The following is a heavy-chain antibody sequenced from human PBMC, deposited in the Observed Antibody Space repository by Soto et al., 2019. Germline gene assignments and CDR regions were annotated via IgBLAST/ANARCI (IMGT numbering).Heavy chain of an antibody. D-gene: IGHD3-3*01. J-gene: IGHJ6*02. Sequence: KPSETLSLTCAVYGGSFSGYYWSWIRQPPGKGLEWIGEINHSGSTNYNPSLKSRVTISVDTSKNQFSLKLSSVTAADTAVYYCARRRDLYYYYYGMDVWGQGTTVTVSS. V-gene: IGHV4-34*01. CDR3: ARRRDLYYYYYGMDV. CDR1: GGSFSGYY. CDR2: INHSGST.